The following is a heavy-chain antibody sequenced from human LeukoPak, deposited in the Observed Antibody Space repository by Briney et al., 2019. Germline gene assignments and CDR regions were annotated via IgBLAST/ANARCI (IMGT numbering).Heavy chain of an antibody. Sequence: SETLSLTCTVSGGSISSSNYYWGWIRQSPGKGLEWIGSISYSGRTHYNPSLKSRVSISVDTSNNHFSLKLASVTAADTSVFYCARLVGVTDYFDYCGHGTLVTVSS. CDR1: GGSISSSNYY. CDR2: ISYSGRT. D-gene: IGHD1-26*01. CDR3: ARLVGVTDYFDY. J-gene: IGHJ4*01. V-gene: IGHV4-39*02.